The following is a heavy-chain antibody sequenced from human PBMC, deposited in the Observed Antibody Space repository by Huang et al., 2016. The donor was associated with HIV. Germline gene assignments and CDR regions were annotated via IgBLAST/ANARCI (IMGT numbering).Heavy chain of an antibody. D-gene: IGHD6-19*01. CDR2: LNHGGGS. CDR1: GGSFSGYF. CDR3: ARNPSTGWSYFDS. Sequence: QVQLQQWGAGLLRPSETLSLTCAVYGGSFSGYFWSWVRQPPGRGLECIGELNHGGGSNYNPYVESRVTISIYTAKNQFSLKLTSVTAADTAVYFCARNPSTGWSYFDSWGQGTLVTVSS. J-gene: IGHJ4*02. V-gene: IGHV4-34*02.